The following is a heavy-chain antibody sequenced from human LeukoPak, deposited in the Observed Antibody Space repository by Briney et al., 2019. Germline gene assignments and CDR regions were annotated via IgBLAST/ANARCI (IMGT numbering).Heavy chain of an antibody. CDR3: ARTEDSSGYYMGLGAFLI. Sequence: ASVKVSCKASGGTFSNYAITWVRQAPGQGLEGMGRIIPILGIAKYAQKFQGRVTITTDESTSTAYMELSSLRSEDTAVYYCARTEDSSGYYMGLGAFLIWGQGRIVTVSS. CDR2: IIPILGIA. V-gene: IGHV1-69*04. D-gene: IGHD3-22*01. CDR1: GGTFSNYA. J-gene: IGHJ3*02.